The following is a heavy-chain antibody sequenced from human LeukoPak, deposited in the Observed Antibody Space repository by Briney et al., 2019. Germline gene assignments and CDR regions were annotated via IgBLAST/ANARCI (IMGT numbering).Heavy chain of an antibody. D-gene: IGHD3-3*01. CDR3: ARALLLRFLEWLSPPDYYMDV. Sequence: PGRSLRLSCAASGFTFSSYAMHWVRQAPGKGLEWVAVISYDGSNKYYADSVKGRFTISRDNSKNTLYLQMNSLRAEDTAVYYCARALLLRFLEWLSPPDYYMDVWGKGTTVTVSS. V-gene: IGHV3-30*04. CDR2: ISYDGSNK. J-gene: IGHJ6*03. CDR1: GFTFSSYA.